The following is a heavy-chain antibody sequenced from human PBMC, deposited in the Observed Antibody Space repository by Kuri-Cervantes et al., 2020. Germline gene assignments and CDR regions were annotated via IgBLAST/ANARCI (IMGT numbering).Heavy chain of an antibody. CDR2: IYSGGST. J-gene: IGHJ6*02. CDR3: ARDANVYYYYGMDV. Sequence: GESLKISCAASGFTVSSNYMSWVRQAPGKGLEWVSVIYSGGSTYYADSVKGRFTISRDNSKNTLYLQMNSLGAEDTAVYYCARDANVYYYYGMDVWGQGTTVTVSS. V-gene: IGHV3-53*01. CDR1: GFTVSSNY.